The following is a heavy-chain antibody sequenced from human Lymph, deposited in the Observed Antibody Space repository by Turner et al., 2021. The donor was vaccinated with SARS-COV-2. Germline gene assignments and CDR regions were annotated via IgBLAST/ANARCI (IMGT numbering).Heavy chain of an antibody. CDR2: IWYDGSNK. Sequence: QVQLVESGGGVVQPGRSLRLSCVASGFIFSRYGLHWVRQAPGKGLEWVAVIWYDGSNKYYADSVKGRFTISRDNSKNTLYLQMNSLRAEDTAVYYCARDYLGYCTNGVCYPLGYWGQGTLVTVSS. CDR3: ARDYLGYCTNGVCYPLGY. V-gene: IGHV3-33*01. J-gene: IGHJ4*02. CDR1: GFIFSRYG. D-gene: IGHD2-8*01.